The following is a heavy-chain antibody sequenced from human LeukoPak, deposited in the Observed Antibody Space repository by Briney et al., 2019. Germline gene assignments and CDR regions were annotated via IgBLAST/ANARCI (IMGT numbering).Heavy chain of an antibody. CDR3: AKGPFVVVVPAAIPTFGY. D-gene: IGHD2-2*01. V-gene: IGHV3-30*02. CDR2: IRYDGSNK. J-gene: IGHJ4*02. CDR1: GFTFSSYG. Sequence: GGSLRLSCAASGFTFSSYGMHWVRQAPGKGLEWVAFIRYDGSNKYYADSVKGRFTISRDNSKNTLYLQMNSLRAEDTAVYYCAKGPFVVVVPAAIPTFGYWGQGTLVTVSS.